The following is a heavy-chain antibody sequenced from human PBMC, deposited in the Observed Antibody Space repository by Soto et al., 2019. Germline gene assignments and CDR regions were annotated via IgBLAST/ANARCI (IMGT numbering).Heavy chain of an antibody. Sequence: PGESLKISCKGSGYSLTSYWIGWVRQMPGKGLEWMGIIYPGDSDTRYSPSFQGQVTISADKSINTAYLQWSSLKASDTAMYYCAIFTIFGIISPYGMAVWGQGTTVTVSS. J-gene: IGHJ6*02. V-gene: IGHV5-51*01. CDR3: AIFTIFGIISPYGMAV. CDR2: IYPGDSDT. CDR1: GYSLTSYW. D-gene: IGHD3-3*01.